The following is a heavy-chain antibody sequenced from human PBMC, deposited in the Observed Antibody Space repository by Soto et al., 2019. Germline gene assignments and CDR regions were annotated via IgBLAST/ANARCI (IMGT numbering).Heavy chain of an antibody. Sequence: QVQVVQSGAEVKKPGSSVKVSCKASGGTFSTAAISWVRQAPGQGREWMGGIMPIFRTADYAQKFQGRVTITADESTSTAHLELSSLRSEDTAVYYCARDKDRPQLGGNYYYIMDVWGQGTTVTVSS. J-gene: IGHJ6*02. CDR1: GGTFSTAA. D-gene: IGHD3-3*02. CDR2: IMPIFRTA. CDR3: ARDKDRPQLGGNYYYIMDV. V-gene: IGHV1-69*12.